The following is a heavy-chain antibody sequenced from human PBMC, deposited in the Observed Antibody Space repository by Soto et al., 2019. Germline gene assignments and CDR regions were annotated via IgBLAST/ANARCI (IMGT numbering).Heavy chain of an antibody. V-gene: IGHV3-21*01. CDR1: GFTFSSYS. CDR2: ISSSSSYI. D-gene: IGHD6-6*01. J-gene: IGHJ5*02. CDR3: ARDLQYSSSSVWIDP. Sequence: PGGSLRLSCAASGFTFSSYSMNWVRQAPGKGLEWVSSISSSSSYIYYADSVKGRFTISRDNAKNPLYLQMNSLRAEDTAVYYCARDLQYSSSSVWIDPWGQGTLVTVSS.